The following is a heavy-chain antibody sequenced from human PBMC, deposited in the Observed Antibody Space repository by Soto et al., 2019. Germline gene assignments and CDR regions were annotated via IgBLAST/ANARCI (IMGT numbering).Heavy chain of an antibody. J-gene: IGHJ6*02. V-gene: IGHV1-2*02. CDR3: ATDQYNWNYYYYYGMDV. CDR2: INPNSGGT. Sequence: ASVKVSCKASGYTFTGYYMHWVRQAPGQELEWMGWINPNSGGTNYAQKFQGRVTMTRDTSISTAYMELSRLRSDDTAVYYCATDQYNWNYYYYYGMDVWGQGTTVTVSS. CDR1: GYTFTGYY. D-gene: IGHD1-20*01.